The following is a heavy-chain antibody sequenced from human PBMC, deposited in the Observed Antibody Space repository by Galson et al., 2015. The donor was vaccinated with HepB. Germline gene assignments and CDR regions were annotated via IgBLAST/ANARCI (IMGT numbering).Heavy chain of an antibody. Sequence: LRLSCAASGFTFNTHEMNWVRQAPGKGLEWVAYISSSGTEGSIIYYADSVKGRFTISRDNAKNSVYLQMNSLRAEDTAVYYCARDRWGYDIRFGAFDIWGQGTMVTVSS. V-gene: IGHV3-48*03. CDR3: ARDRWGYDIRFGAFDI. D-gene: IGHD3-16*01. J-gene: IGHJ3*02. CDR1: GFTFNTHE. CDR2: ISSSGTEGSII.